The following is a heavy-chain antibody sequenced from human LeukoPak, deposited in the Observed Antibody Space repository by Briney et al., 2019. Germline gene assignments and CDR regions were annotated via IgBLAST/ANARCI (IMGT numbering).Heavy chain of an antibody. D-gene: IGHD6-13*01. V-gene: IGHV1-46*01. CDR1: GYTFTSYY. CDR2: INPSGGST. Sequence: GASVKVSCKASGYTFTSYYMHWVRQAPGQGLEWMGIINPSGGSTSYAQKFQGRVTMTRDMSTSTVYMELSSLRSEDTAVYYCARVVEQQHFDYWGQGTLVTVFS. J-gene: IGHJ4*02. CDR3: ARVVEQQHFDY.